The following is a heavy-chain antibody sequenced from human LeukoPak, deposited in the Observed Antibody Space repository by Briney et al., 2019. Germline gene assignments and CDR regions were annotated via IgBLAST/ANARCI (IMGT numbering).Heavy chain of an antibody. CDR3: ARGRTITTLIPIDY. D-gene: IGHD1-1*01. CDR1: GYNFTNYW. J-gene: IGHJ4*02. CDR2: VDPSDSYF. Sequence: GESLQISCKGSGYNFTNYWISWVRQMPGKGLEWMGRVDPSDSYFNYNPSFQGHVTLSADKSINTAYLQWSSLKASDSAMYFCARGRTITTLIPIDYWGQGTLVTVSS. V-gene: IGHV5-10-1*01.